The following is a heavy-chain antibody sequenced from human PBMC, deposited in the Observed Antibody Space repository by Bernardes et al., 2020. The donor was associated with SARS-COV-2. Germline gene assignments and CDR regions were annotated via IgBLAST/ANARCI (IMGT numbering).Heavy chain of an antibody. V-gene: IGHV3-66*02. CDR2: IYSAGGT. CDR3: AKDYGSGSSFFDY. D-gene: IGHD3-10*01. CDR1: GFTVSRND. Sequence: GGSLRLSRAASGFTVSRNDMSWVRQAPGKGLEWVSVIYSAGGTYYADSVRGRFTLSRDNSKNTLNLQMDSLRTEDTAVYYCAKDYGSGSSFFDYWGQGTLVTVAS. J-gene: IGHJ4*02.